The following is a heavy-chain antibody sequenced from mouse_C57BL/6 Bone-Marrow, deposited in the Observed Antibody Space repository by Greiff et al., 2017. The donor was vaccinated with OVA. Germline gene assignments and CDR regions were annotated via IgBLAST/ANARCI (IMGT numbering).Heavy chain of an antibody. CDR2: ISYDGSN. Sequence: EVKLMESGPGLVKPSQSLSLTCSVTGYSITSGYYWNWIRQFPGNKLEWMGYISYDGSNNYNPSLKNRISITRDTSKNQFFLKLNSVTTEDTATYYCANYYDYDWFAYWGQGTLVTVSA. CDR3: ANYYDYDWFAY. CDR1: GYSITSGYY. D-gene: IGHD2-4*01. V-gene: IGHV3-6*01. J-gene: IGHJ3*01.